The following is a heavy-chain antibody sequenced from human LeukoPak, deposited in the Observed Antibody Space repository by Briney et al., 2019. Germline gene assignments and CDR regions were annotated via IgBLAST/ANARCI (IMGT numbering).Heavy chain of an antibody. V-gene: IGHV4-61*02. CDR3: ARVEEGYGSGRRENYYYYYMDV. CDR1: GGSTSSGSYY. Sequence: SETLSLTCTVSGGSTSSGSYYWNWIRQPAGKGLEWIGRIYTSGSTNYNPSLKSRVTISLDTSKNQFSLNLTSVTAADTAVYYCARVEEGYGSGRRENYYYYYMDVWGKGTTVTISS. J-gene: IGHJ6*03. D-gene: IGHD3-10*01. CDR2: IYTSGST.